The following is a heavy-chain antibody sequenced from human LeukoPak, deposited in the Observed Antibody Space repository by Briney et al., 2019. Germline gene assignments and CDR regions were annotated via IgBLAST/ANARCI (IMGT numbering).Heavy chain of an antibody. Sequence: SETLSLTCAVSGYSISSGYYWGWIRQPPGKGLXXXXSIYHSGSTYYNPSLKSRVTISVDTSKNQFSLKLSSVTAADTAVYYCARVRGGGYSYGYWYFDYWGQGTLVTVSS. CDR3: ARVRGGGYSYGYWYFDY. V-gene: IGHV4-38-2*01. CDR1: GYSISSGYY. D-gene: IGHD5-18*01. J-gene: IGHJ4*02. CDR2: IYHSGST.